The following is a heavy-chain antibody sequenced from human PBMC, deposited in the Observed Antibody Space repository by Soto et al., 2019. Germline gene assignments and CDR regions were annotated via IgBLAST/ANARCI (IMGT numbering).Heavy chain of an antibody. CDR1: GFTFSSYG. CDR2: TSYDGSDT. J-gene: IGHJ4*02. V-gene: IGHV3-30*03. CDR3: ARQCYDTSGYYADY. D-gene: IGHD3-22*01. Sequence: LRLSCAAFGFTFSSYGMHWVRQAPGKGLEWVAVTSYDGSDTYYADSVKGRFSISRDNSRNTLYLQMNSLRAEDTAMYYCARQCYDTSGYYADYWGQGTLVTVSS.